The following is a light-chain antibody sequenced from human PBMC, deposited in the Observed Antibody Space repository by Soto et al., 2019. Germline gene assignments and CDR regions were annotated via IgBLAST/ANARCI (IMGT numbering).Light chain of an antibody. CDR1: QSVSSN. V-gene: IGKV3-15*01. Sequence: EIVMTQSPATLSVSPGERATLSCRASQSVSSNLAWYQKNPGQAPRLLIYGASTRATGIPSRFSGSGSGIEFTITSSRLQYEDFAFYYWQHYNTPCTFGQGTRVEIK. CDR3: QHYNTPCT. CDR2: GAS. J-gene: IGKJ1*01.